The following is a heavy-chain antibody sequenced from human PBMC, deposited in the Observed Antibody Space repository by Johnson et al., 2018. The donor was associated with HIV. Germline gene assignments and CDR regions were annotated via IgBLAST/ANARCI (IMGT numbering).Heavy chain of an antibody. D-gene: IGHD3-16*01. CDR3: ARVGASRFDAFDV. Sequence: VQLVESGGGLVKPGGSLRLSCAASGFTVSSNYMSWVRQAPGKGLEWVSVIYSGGSTYYADSVNGRFTISRDNSKNTLYLQMNSLRAEDTAVYYCARVGASRFDAFDVWGQGTLVTVSS. CDR2: IYSGGST. V-gene: IGHV3-66*01. CDR1: GFTVSSNY. J-gene: IGHJ3*01.